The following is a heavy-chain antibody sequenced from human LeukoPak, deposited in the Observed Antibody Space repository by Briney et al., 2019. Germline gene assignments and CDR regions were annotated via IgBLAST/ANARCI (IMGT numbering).Heavy chain of an antibody. CDR1: GFTFSSYS. CDR3: ARDGLAAAGNYYYGMDV. J-gene: IGHJ6*02. Sequence: GGSLRLSCAASGFTFSSYSMNWVRQAPGKGLEWVSSISSSSSYIYYADSVKGRFTISRDNAKNSLYLQMNSLRAEDTAVYYCARDGLAAAGNYYYGMDVWGQGTTVPVSS. CDR2: ISSSSSYI. D-gene: IGHD6-13*01. V-gene: IGHV3-21*01.